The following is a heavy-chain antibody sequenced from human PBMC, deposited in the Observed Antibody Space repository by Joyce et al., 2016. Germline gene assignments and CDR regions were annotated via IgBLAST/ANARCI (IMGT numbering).Heavy chain of an antibody. D-gene: IGHD3-10*02. Sequence: EVQLVQSGAEVKKPGESRWISCKGSGYSFTSHWVSWVRQMPGKGLEWMGRIDPRDSYTDYSPSFEGHVTISVDKTISAAYLQWSSLRASDTAIYYCARHVTDWFDPWGQGTLVTVSS. CDR3: ARHVTDWFDP. V-gene: IGHV5-10-1*03. CDR2: IDPRDSYT. CDR1: GYSFTSHW. J-gene: IGHJ5*02.